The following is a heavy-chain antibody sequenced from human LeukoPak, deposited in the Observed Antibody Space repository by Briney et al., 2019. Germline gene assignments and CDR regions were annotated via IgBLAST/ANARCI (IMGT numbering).Heavy chain of an antibody. CDR2: INTNTGNP. CDR3: ARESWDFGVEYDY. V-gene: IGHV7-4-1*02. D-gene: IGHD3-3*01. Sequence: ASVKVSCKASGYTFTSYAMNWVRQAPGQGLEWMGWINTNTGNPTYAQGFTGRFVFSLDTSVSTAYLQISGLKAEDTAVHYCARESWDFGVEYDYWGQGTLVTVSS. J-gene: IGHJ4*02. CDR1: GYTFTSYA.